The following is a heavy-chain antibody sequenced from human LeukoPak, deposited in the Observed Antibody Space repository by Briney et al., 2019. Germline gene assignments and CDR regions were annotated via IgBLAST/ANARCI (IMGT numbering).Heavy chain of an antibody. Sequence: GESLKISCKVSGYSFTNYLIGWVRQMPGKGLEWMGIIYPGDSDTRYSPSFQGQVTISADKSINTAYLQWSSLKASDTAMYYCAREVRGVTYGMDVWGQGTTVTVSS. V-gene: IGHV5-51*01. D-gene: IGHD3-10*01. CDR1: GYSFTNYL. CDR3: AREVRGVTYGMDV. CDR2: IYPGDSDT. J-gene: IGHJ6*02.